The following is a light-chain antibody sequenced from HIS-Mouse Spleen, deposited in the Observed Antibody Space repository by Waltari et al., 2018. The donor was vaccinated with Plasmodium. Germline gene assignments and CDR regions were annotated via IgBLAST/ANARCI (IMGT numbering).Light chain of an antibody. V-gene: IGKV1-5*03. CDR2: KAS. CDR1: QSLSSR. Sequence: DIQMTQSPSTLSASVGDRVTITCRASQSLSSRLAWYQQKPGKAPKLLIYKASSLERGVPSRFSGSGSGTEFTLTISSLQPDDFATYYCQQYNSYSWTFGQGTKVEIK. CDR3: QQYNSYSWT. J-gene: IGKJ1*01.